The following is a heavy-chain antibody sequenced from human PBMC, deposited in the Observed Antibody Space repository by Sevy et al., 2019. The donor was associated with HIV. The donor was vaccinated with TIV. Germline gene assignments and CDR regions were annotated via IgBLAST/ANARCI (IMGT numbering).Heavy chain of an antibody. D-gene: IGHD5-12*01. V-gene: IGHV4-30-4*01. CDR1: GGSISSSDSY. J-gene: IGHJ4*02. CDR3: ANKRGYSHSPFDY. CDR2: IHFSGGT. Sequence: SETLSLTCTVSGGSISSSDSYWSWIRQPPGKGLEWIGYIHFSGGTYYNPFLKSRVAMSVDTSERQFSLRLSFMTAADTAVDYCANKRGYSHSPFDYWGQGALVTVSS.